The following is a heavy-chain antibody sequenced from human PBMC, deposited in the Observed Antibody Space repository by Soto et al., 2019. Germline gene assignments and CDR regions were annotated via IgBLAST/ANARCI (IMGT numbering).Heavy chain of an antibody. Sequence: QVQLQESGPGLVKPSETLSLTCTVSGGSISSYYWSWIRQPPGKGLEWIGYIYYSGSTNYNPSLKSRVTLSVDTSKNQFSLNLSSVTAADTAVYYCARERPERVPASIDEDYYYYYMDVWGKGTTVTVSS. J-gene: IGHJ6*03. CDR2: IYYSGST. V-gene: IGHV4-59*01. CDR1: GGSISSYY. D-gene: IGHD2-2*02. CDR3: ARERPERVPASIDEDYYYYYMDV.